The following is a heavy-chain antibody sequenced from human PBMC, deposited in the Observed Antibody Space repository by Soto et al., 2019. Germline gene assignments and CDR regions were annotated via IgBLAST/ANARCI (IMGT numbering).Heavy chain of an antibody. D-gene: IGHD1-26*01. CDR1: GFIFSTYG. CDR2: IRYDGSNQ. V-gene: IGHV3-33*01. Sequence: QVQLVESGGGVVQPGRSLRLSCEASGFIFSTYGMHWVRQAPGKGLEWVAVIRYDGSNQYYADSVKGRFTISRDNSKNALYLRMNSLRAEDTAVYYCEGAVGPFACWGQGTVVPVSS. J-gene: IGHJ4*02. CDR3: EGAVGPFAC.